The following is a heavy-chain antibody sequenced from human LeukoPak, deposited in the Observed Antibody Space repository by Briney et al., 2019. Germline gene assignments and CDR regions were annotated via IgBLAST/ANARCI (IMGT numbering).Heavy chain of an antibody. V-gene: IGHV3-23*01. CDR2: ISGSGDNT. Sequence: GGSLRLSCAASGFTFSSYAMSWVRQAPGKGLEWVSAISGSGDNTYYADSVRGRFTISRDNSKNTLYLQMSSLRAEDTAIYYCAYDFWSGYYTPLVYWGRGTLVTVSS. D-gene: IGHD3-3*01. J-gene: IGHJ4*02. CDR3: AYDFWSGYYTPLVY. CDR1: GFTFSSYA.